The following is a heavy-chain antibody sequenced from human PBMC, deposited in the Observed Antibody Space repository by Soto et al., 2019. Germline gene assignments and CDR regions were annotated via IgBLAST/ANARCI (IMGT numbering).Heavy chain of an antibody. D-gene: IGHD2-2*01. CDR1: GFTFSSYA. Sequence: GGSLRLSCAASGFTFSSYAMSWVRQAPGKGLEWVSAISGSGGSTYYADSVKGRFTISRDNSKNTLYLQMNSLRAEDTAVYYCAKDLYPLGSSTSRPYYFDYWGQGTLVT. CDR3: AKDLYPLGSSTSRPYYFDY. V-gene: IGHV3-23*01. CDR2: ISGSGGST. J-gene: IGHJ4*02.